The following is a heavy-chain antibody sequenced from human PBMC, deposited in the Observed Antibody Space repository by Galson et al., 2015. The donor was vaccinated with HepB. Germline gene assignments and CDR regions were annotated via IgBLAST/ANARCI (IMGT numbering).Heavy chain of an antibody. Sequence: SLRLSCAASGFTFNTYGMHWVRQAPGKGLEWVAVISYDGSKKYYADSVKGRFTISRDNSKNTLYLQMSSLRAEDTAVYYCAKNKYPAAMAGYFDYWGQGTLVTVSS. D-gene: IGHD6-19*01. CDR1: GFTFNTYG. CDR2: ISYDGSKK. J-gene: IGHJ4*02. V-gene: IGHV3-30*18. CDR3: AKNKYPAAMAGYFDY.